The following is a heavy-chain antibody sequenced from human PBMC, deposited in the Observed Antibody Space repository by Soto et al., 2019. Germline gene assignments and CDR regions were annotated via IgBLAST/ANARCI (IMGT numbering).Heavy chain of an antibody. CDR2: MKPNSGNT. J-gene: IGHJ4*02. D-gene: IGHD3-9*01. CDR1: GYTFTSYD. V-gene: IGHV1-8*01. Sequence: QVQLVQSGAEVKKPGASVKVSCKASGYTFTSYDINWVRQATGQGREWMGWMKPNSGNTGYAQKFQGRVAMTRNTSISTAYMELSSLRYEDTAVYYCARDYYDILTGYYRARDYWGQGTLVTVSS. CDR3: ARDYYDILTGYYRARDY.